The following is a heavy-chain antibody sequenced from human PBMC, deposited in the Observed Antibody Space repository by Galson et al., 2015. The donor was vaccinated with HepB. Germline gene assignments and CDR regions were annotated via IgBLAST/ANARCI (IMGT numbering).Heavy chain of an antibody. CDR3: ARGEWEFAGFDY. J-gene: IGHJ4*02. CDR2: IIPLVGLT. CDR1: GGTFSGYV. Sequence: SVKVSCKASGGTFSGYVMSWVRQAPGQGLEWMGGIIPLVGLTHYAQKFQGRVTITADRSTSTAYMDLSSLTSEDTALYYCARGEWEFAGFDYWGQGSLVIVSS. D-gene: IGHD1-26*01. V-gene: IGHV1-69*10.